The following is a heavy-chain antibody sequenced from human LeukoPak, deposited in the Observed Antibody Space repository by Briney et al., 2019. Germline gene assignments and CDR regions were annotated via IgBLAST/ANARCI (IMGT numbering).Heavy chain of an antibody. CDR3: ARDPYSGSYSSWYFDL. J-gene: IGHJ2*01. Sequence: SSETLSLTCTVSGGSISSSSYFWGWIRQPPGKGLEWIGSIHYSGSTYFNPSLKSRVTISVDTSNNQFSLKLTSVTAADTAVYYCARDPYSGSYSSWYFDLWGRGTLVTVSS. CDR2: IHYSGST. V-gene: IGHV4-39*02. D-gene: IGHD1-26*01. CDR1: GGSISSSSYF.